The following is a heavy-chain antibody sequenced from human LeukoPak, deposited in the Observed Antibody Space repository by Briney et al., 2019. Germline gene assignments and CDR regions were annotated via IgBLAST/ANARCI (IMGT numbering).Heavy chain of an antibody. CDR2: TYYRSKWYN. V-gene: IGHV6-1*01. Sequence: SQTLSLTCAISGDSVSSNSAAWNWIRQSPSRGLEWLGRTYYRSKWYNDYAVSVKSRITIDPDTSKNQFSLQLNSVTPGDTAVYYCARAPVWWPKYYFDYWGQGTLVTVSS. CDR3: ARAPVWWPKYYFDY. CDR1: GDSVSSNSAA. D-gene: IGHD1-26*01. J-gene: IGHJ4*02.